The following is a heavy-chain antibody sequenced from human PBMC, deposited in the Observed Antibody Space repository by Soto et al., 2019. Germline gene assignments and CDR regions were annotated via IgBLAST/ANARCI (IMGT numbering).Heavy chain of an antibody. V-gene: IGHV6-1*01. CDR3: ARDGSGFHWYFDL. CDR2: TYYRSKWYN. D-gene: IGHD6-19*01. CDR1: GDSVSSTSAT. J-gene: IGHJ2*01. Sequence: QVQLQQSGPGLVKPSQTLSLVCSISGDSVSSTSATWSWIRQSPSRGLEWLGSTYYRSKWYNDYSVSVKSRIAITPDTSKNQLSLHLSSVTPEDTALYFCARDGSGFHWYFDLWGRGTLVTVSS.